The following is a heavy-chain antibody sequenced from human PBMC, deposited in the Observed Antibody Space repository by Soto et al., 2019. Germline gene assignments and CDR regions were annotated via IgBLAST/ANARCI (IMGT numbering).Heavy chain of an antibody. CDR1: GYTFTSYC. Sequence: ASVKVSCKASGYTFTSYCISWVRQAPGQGLEWMGWISAYNGNTNYAQKLQGRVTMTTDTSTSTAYMELRSLRSDDTAVYYCARAGIVVVITRHDAFDIWGQGTMVTVSS. CDR2: ISAYNGNT. J-gene: IGHJ3*02. D-gene: IGHD3-22*01. CDR3: ARAGIVVVITRHDAFDI. V-gene: IGHV1-18*04.